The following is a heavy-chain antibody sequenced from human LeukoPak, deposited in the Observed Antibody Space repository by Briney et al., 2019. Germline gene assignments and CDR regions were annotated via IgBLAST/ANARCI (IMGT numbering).Heavy chain of an antibody. CDR2: INHSGST. Sequence: WETLSLTCAVYGGSFSGYYWSWIRQPPGKGLEWIGQINHSGSTNYNPSLKSRVTISVDTSKNQFSLKLSSVTAADTAVYYCARGYIVVVPAAIPTPFDYWGQGTLVTVSS. CDR3: ARGYIVVVPAAIPTPFDY. J-gene: IGHJ4*02. V-gene: IGHV4-34*01. D-gene: IGHD2-2*02. CDR1: GGSFSGYY.